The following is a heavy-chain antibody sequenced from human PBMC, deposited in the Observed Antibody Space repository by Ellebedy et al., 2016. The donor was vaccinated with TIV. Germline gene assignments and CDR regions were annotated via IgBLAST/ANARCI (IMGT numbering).Heavy chain of an antibody. CDR3: ARGVAARYFGSREKTQRNGLDV. CDR2: INHSGST. D-gene: IGHD3-9*01. Sequence: MPSETLPLTCAVYGGSFSGYYWSWIRQTPGKWLEWIGEINHSGSTYYNPSLKGRVTISVDTSKNQFSLKLSSVTAADTALYYCARGVAARYFGSREKTQRNGLDVWGQGTTVTVSS. CDR1: GGSFSGYY. J-gene: IGHJ6*02. V-gene: IGHV4-34*01.